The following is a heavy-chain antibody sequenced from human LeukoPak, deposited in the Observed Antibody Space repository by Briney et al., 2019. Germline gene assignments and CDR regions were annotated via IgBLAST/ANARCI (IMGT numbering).Heavy chain of an antibody. Sequence: SETLSLTCTVSGVSISSYYWSWIRQPPGKGLEWIGYIYYSGSTNYNPSLKSRVTISVDTSKNQFSLKLSSVTAADTAVYYCARTMYITGTEDFYNWFDPWGQGTLVTVSS. CDR3: ARTMYITGTEDFYNWFDP. CDR1: GVSISSYY. D-gene: IGHD1-20*01. V-gene: IGHV4-59*01. CDR2: IYYSGST. J-gene: IGHJ5*02.